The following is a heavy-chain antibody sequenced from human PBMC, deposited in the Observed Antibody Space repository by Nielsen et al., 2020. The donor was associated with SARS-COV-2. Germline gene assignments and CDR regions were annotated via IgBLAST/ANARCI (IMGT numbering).Heavy chain of an antibody. CDR2: IYYGGST. Sequence: SETLSLTCTVSGGSISSGDYYWSWIRQPPGKGLEWIGYIYYGGSTYYNPSLKSRVTISVDTSKNQFSLKLSSVTAADTALYYCARAATGGRITIFGVVIIGAFDIWGQGTMVTVSS. J-gene: IGHJ3*02. CDR1: GGSISSGDYY. V-gene: IGHV4-30-4*01. D-gene: IGHD3-3*01. CDR3: ARAATGGRITIFGVVIIGAFDI.